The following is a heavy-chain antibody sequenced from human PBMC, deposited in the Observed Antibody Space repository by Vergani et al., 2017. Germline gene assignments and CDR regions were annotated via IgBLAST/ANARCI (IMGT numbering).Heavy chain of an antibody. V-gene: IGHV4-34*01. Sequence: QVQLQQWGAGLLKPSETLSLTCAVYGGSFSGYYWSWIRQPPGKGLEWIGEINHSGSTNYNPSPKSRVTISVATSKNQFSLKLSSVTAADTAVYYCARGGVGSYLSFVWGGEGILVAVSA. CDR3: ARGGVGSYLSFVW. D-gene: IGHD1-26*01. CDR2: INHSGST. J-gene: IGHJ4*02. CDR1: GGSFSGYY.